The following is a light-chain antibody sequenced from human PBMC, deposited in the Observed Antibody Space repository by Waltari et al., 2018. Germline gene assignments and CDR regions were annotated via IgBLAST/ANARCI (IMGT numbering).Light chain of an antibody. CDR3: QQYDSPPRT. J-gene: IGKJ1*01. CDR2: DVS. V-gene: IGKV3-20*01. CDR1: QSISSTY. Sequence: EIVLTQSPGTLSLSPGERATLSCRASQSISSTYLDWYQQKPGQAPRLLIYDVSSRATGIPDRFSGSGSGTDFTLTISRLEPEDFAVYYCQQYDSPPRTFGQGTKVEIK.